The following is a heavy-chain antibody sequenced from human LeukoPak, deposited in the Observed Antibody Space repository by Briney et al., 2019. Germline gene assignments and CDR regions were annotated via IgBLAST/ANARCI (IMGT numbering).Heavy chain of an antibody. CDR1: GLSFSSYE. J-gene: IGHJ1*01. V-gene: IGHV3-48*03. CDR2: ISGDSTTI. CDR3: VPPAAGLRRTISTEYFQH. D-gene: IGHD6-13*01. Sequence: GGSLRLSCAAAGLSFSSYEMYWVRQAPGKGLEWVSYISGDSTTIYYADPVKGRFTISRDNAKNSLYLRMDSLRAEDTAIYYCVPPAAGLRRTISTEYFQHWGPGTLVTVSS.